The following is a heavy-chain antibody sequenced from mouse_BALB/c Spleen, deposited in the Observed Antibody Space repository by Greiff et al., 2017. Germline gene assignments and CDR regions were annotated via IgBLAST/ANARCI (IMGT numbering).Heavy chain of an antibody. J-gene: IGHJ4*01. Sequence: EVQLVESGGGLVKPGGSLKLSCAASGFAFSSYDMSWVRQTLEKRLEWVAYISSGGGSTYYPDTVKGRFTISRDNAKNTLCLQMSSLKSEDTAMYYCARRDGNYGGAMDYWGQGTSVTVSS. CDR2: ISSGGGST. V-gene: IGHV5-12-1*01. D-gene: IGHD2-1*01. CDR1: GFAFSSYD. CDR3: ARRDGNYGGAMDY.